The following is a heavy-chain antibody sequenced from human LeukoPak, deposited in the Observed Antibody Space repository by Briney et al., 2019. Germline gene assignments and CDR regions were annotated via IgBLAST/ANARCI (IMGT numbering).Heavy chain of an antibody. CDR3: AQLSMVRGGDDAFDI. CDR1: GFTFSSYW. J-gene: IGHJ3*02. CDR2: IKQDGSEK. Sequence: GGSLRLSCAASGFTFSSYWMSWVRQAPGMGLEWVANIKQDGSEKYYVDSVKGRFTISRDNAKNSLYLQMNSLRAEDTAVHYCAQLSMVRGGDDAFDISGQGTMVTVSS. V-gene: IGHV3-7*01. D-gene: IGHD3-10*01.